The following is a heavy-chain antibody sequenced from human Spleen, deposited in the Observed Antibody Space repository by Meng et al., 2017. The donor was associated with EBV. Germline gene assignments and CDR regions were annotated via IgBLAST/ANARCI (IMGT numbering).Heavy chain of an antibody. CDR1: GGSISSSNW. Sequence: QVRLEESGPGLVKPSGTLSLTCVVSGGSISSSNWWSWVRQTPGKGLEWIGEIYHSGSTSYNPSLESRVTISVDKSKNQIFLKLRSVTAADTAVYYCAQRERWGLDPWGQGTLVTVSS. D-gene: IGHD3-16*01. CDR2: IYHSGST. V-gene: IGHV4-4*02. CDR3: AQRERWGLDP. J-gene: IGHJ5*02.